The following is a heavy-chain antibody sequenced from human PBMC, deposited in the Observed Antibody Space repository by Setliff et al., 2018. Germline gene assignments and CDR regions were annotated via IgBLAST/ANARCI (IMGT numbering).Heavy chain of an antibody. J-gene: IGHJ3*02. D-gene: IGHD2-2*01. V-gene: IGHV1-18*01. CDR1: GYTFAKYG. Sequence: EASVKVSCKAFGYTFAKYGTSWVRQAPGQGLEWVGWISGYNGYTVYAQKLQGRVTLTTDTSTGTAYMEVRSLRSDDTAQYYCVRDRAAIVVGPPTAAFDIWGQGTMVTVSS. CDR2: ISGYNGYT. CDR3: VRDRAAIVVGPPTAAFDI.